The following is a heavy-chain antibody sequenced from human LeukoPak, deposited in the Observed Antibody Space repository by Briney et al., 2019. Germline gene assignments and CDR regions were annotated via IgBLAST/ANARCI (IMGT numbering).Heavy chain of an antibody. CDR2: INTYSGKT. CDR1: GYTFTSYN. J-gene: IGHJ3*02. V-gene: IGHV1-18*01. CDR3: ARDPANYYDSSGYNRDDAFDI. D-gene: IGHD3-22*01. Sequence: GASVKVSCKASGYTFTSYNINWVRQAPGQGLEWMGWINTYSGKTRFAQKFQGRVTMTTDTSTSTVYMELRSLRSDDTAVYYCARDPANYYDSSGYNRDDAFDIWGQGTMVTVSS.